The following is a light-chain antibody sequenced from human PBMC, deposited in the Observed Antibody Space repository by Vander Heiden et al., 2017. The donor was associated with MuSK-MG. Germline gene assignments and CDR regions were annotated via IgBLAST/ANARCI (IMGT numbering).Light chain of an antibody. V-gene: IGKV3-11*01. Sequence: EIVLTQSPATLSLSPGERATLSCRASQSVSSYLAWYQQKPGQAPRLLIYDASNRATGIPTRFSGSGYGTDFTLTISSREPEDFAVYYCQQHSNWPSLTFGGGTKVEIK. CDR3: QQHSNWPSLT. J-gene: IGKJ4*01. CDR2: DAS. CDR1: QSVSSY.